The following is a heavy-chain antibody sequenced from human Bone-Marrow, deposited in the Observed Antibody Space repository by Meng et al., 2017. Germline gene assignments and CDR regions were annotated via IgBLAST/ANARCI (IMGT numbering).Heavy chain of an antibody. V-gene: IGHV3-23*01. J-gene: IGHJ2*01. CDR2: ISDTGDNT. CDR1: GFAFSSHA. Sequence: GESLKISCAASGFAFSSHAMNWVRQATGKGLEWVSGISDTGDNTYYLDSVRGRFPISRDNSKNMLYLQMNSLRAEDTAVYFCANPWGAGWYFYLWGNGTRVTVSS. D-gene: IGHD7-27*01. CDR3: ANPWGAGWYFYL.